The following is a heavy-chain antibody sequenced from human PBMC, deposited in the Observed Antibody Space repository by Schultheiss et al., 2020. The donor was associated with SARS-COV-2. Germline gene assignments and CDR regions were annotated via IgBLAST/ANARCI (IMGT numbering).Heavy chain of an antibody. CDR1: GFTFSSYE. Sequence: GESLKISCAASGFTFSSYEMNWVRQAPGKGLEWVSYISSSGSTIYYADSVKGRFTISRDNAKNSLYLQMNSLRAEDTAVYYCARERSSGWSNYYMDVWGKGTTVTVSS. CDR3: ARERSSGWSNYYMDV. CDR2: ISSSGSTI. J-gene: IGHJ6*03. D-gene: IGHD6-19*01. V-gene: IGHV3-48*03.